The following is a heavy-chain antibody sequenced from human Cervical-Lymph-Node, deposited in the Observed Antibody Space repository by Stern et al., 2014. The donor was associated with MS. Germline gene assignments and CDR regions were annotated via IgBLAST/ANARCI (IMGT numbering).Heavy chain of an antibody. Sequence: MQLVESGGGVVQPGRYLRLSCAASGFIFHNYAMHWVRQAPGKGLEWVAVISYDGRNQYYVDSVKGRFTISRDNSKNTLYLQMNSLRGEDTAVYYCARGTGEFDYWGQGALVTVSS. V-gene: IGHV3-30*01. J-gene: IGHJ4*02. CDR1: GFIFHNYA. D-gene: IGHD2-8*02. CDR3: ARGTGEFDY. CDR2: ISYDGRNQ.